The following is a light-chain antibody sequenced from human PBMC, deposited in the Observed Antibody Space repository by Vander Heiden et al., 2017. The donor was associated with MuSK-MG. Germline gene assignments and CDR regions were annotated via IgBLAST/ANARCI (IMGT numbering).Light chain of an antibody. Sequence: DIVMTQSPDSLAVSLGERATINCKSSQSVLYSPNNKNYLAWYQKKPGQPPKLFLYWASTRASGVPDRFSGSGSGTDFTLTISSLQAEDVAVYYCQQYYTTWTFGQGTKVEIK. CDR1: QSVLYSPNNKNY. J-gene: IGKJ1*01. CDR2: WAS. V-gene: IGKV4-1*01. CDR3: QQYYTTWT.